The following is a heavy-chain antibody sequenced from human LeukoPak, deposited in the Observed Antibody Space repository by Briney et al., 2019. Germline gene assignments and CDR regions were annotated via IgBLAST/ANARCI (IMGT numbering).Heavy chain of an antibody. CDR2: INHSGST. V-gene: IGHV4-34*01. CDR1: GGSISSYY. D-gene: IGHD6-25*01. Sequence: SETLSLTCTVSGGSISSYYWSWIQQPPGKGLEWIGEINHSGSTNYNPSLKSRVTISVDTSKNQFSLKLGSVTAADTAVYYCARAVAAANWFDPWGQGTLVTVSS. J-gene: IGHJ5*02. CDR3: ARAVAAANWFDP.